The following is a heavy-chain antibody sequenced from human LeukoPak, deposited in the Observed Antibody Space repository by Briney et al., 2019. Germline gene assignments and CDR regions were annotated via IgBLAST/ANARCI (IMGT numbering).Heavy chain of an antibody. CDR3: ASFSGSTYYYAFDY. CDR1: GYTFISYA. CDR2: INTGNGNT. J-gene: IGHJ4*02. V-gene: IGHV1-3*04. D-gene: IGHD3-22*01. Sequence: GASVKVSCKASGYTFISYAMHWVRQAPGQRLEWMGWINTGNGNTKYSQKFQGRVTITRDTSASTAYRELSSLRSEDTAVYYCASFSGSTYYYAFDYWGQGILVTVSS.